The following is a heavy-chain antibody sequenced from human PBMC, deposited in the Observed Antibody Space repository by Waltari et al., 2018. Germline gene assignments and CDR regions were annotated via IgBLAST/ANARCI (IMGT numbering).Heavy chain of an antibody. Sequence: QVQLQQWGAGLLKPSETLSLTCAVYGGSFSGYYWSWIRQPPGMGLEWIGEINHSGSTNYNPSLKWRVTISVDTSKNQFSLKLSSVTAADTAVYYCARVPDMDVWGKGTTVTVSS. J-gene: IGHJ6*03. V-gene: IGHV4-34*01. CDR1: GGSFSGYY. CDR2: INHSGST. CDR3: ARVPDMDV.